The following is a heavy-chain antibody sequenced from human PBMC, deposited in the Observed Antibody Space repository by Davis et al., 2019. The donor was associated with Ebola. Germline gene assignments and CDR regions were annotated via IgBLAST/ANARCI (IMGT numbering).Heavy chain of an antibody. Sequence: MPSETLSLTCTVSGGSVNNDSYFWGWIRQPPGKGLEWIGSIHSLGITYYSPSLKSRVTTSVDPSKNQFSLNLNSVTAADTAVYYCARQTRYYGSGIYTPNGYAMDVWGQGTTVTVSS. J-gene: IGHJ6*02. D-gene: IGHD3-10*01. CDR2: IHSLGIT. V-gene: IGHV4-39*01. CDR1: GGSVNNDSYF. CDR3: ARQTRYYGSGIYTPNGYAMDV.